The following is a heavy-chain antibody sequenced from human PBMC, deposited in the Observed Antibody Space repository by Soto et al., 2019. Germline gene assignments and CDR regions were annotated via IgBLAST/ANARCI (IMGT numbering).Heavy chain of an antibody. J-gene: IGHJ6*02. V-gene: IGHV4-30-2*01. CDR2: IYRSGSA. Sequence: QLQLQESGSGLVKPSQKLSLTCTVSGGSINSGGYSWIWIRQPPGKGMEWIGYIYRSGSAYYSPSLQNRVTISVYTSKNHFSLNLTSVTAADTAVYYCAVSGRGGLDVWGQGTTVTVSS. CDR1: GGSINSGGYS. CDR3: AVSGRGGLDV. D-gene: IGHD3-10*01.